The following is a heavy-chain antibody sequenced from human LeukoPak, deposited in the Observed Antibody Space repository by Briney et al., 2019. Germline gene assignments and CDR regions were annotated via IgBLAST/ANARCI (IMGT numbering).Heavy chain of an antibody. Sequence: GGSLRLPCAASGFTFSSYGMHWVRQAPGKGLEWVAFIRYDGSNKYYADSVKGRFTISRDNSKNTLYLQMNSLRAEDTAVYYCAKDQDDFWSGYSYYFDYWGQGTLVTVSS. CDR3: AKDQDDFWSGYSYYFDY. CDR2: IRYDGSNK. CDR1: GFTFSSYG. J-gene: IGHJ4*02. V-gene: IGHV3-30*02. D-gene: IGHD3-3*01.